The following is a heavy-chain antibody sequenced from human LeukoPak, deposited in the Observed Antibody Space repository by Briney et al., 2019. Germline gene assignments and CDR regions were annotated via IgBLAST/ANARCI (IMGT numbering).Heavy chain of an antibody. Sequence: SVKVSCKASGYTFTSYGISWVRQAPGQRLEWMGWINAGNGNTKYSQKFQGRVTITRDTSASTAYMELSSLRSEDTAVYYCATSLGYCSGGSCYDPFDQPWAFDIWGQGTMVTVSS. D-gene: IGHD2-15*01. V-gene: IGHV1-3*01. CDR1: GYTFTSYG. CDR3: ATSLGYCSGGSCYDPFDQPWAFDI. J-gene: IGHJ3*02. CDR2: INAGNGNT.